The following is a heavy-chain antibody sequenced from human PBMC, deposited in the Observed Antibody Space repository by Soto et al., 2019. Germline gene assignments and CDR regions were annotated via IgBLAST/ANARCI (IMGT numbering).Heavy chain of an antibody. J-gene: IGHJ4*02. CDR3: ARDNYDFWSGYFYFDY. V-gene: IGHV3-7*05. CDR2: IKQDGSEK. D-gene: IGHD3-3*01. Sequence: EVQLVESGGGLVQPGGSLRLSCAASGFTFSSYWMSWVRQAPGKGLEWVANIKQDGSEKYYVDSVKGRFTISRDNAKNSLYLQMNSLRAGDTAVYYCARDNYDFWSGYFYFDYWGQGTLVTVSS. CDR1: GFTFSSYW.